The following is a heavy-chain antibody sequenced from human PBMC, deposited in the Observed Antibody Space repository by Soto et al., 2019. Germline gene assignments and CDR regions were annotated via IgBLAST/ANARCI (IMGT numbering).Heavy chain of an antibody. V-gene: IGHV1-18*01. CDR2: INTYNGMT. CDR1: GYTFINYH. J-gene: IGHJ4*02. Sequence: QVQLVQSGGEVKKPGASVTVSCKASGYTFINYHITWVRQAPGQWLEWMAWINTYNGMTYYAQRFQGRVTMTRDTSTSTAYMELRNLGSDDTAVYFCAKSPRGEMATDWGQGTLVTVSS. D-gene: IGHD5-12*01. CDR3: AKSPRGEMATD.